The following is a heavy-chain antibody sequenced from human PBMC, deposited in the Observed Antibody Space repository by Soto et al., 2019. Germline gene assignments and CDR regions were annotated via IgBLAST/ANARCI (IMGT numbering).Heavy chain of an antibody. CDR1: GYTFTSYG. Sequence: QVQLVQSGAEVKKPGASVKVSCKASGYTFTSYGITWVRQAPGQGLEWMGWISAYNGNTKYAQNLQGRVTMTTDTSTSAAYVELRSLRANDTAVYCCARDQAMAQFNYWGEGTLVTVSS. CDR2: ISAYNGNT. CDR3: ARDQAMAQFNY. D-gene: IGHD5-18*01. J-gene: IGHJ4*02. V-gene: IGHV1-18*01.